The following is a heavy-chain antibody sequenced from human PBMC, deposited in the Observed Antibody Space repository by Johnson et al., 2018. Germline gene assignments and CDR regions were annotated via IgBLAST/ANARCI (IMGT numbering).Heavy chain of an antibody. Sequence: QVQLQQWGAGLLKPSETLSLSCAVYGGSLSGYYWSWIRQPPGKGLEWIGEINHSGSTNYNSSLKSRVTISIDTSKNQFSLKVSSVTAAGTAVYYCSRGVTDQHWSQGTLVTVSS. CDR3: SRGVTDQH. D-gene: IGHD4-23*01. CDR1: GGSLSGYY. J-gene: IGHJ1*01. CDR2: INHSGST. V-gene: IGHV4-34*01.